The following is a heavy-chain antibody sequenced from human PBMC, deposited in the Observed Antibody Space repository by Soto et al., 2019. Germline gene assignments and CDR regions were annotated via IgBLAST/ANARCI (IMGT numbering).Heavy chain of an antibody. D-gene: IGHD6-19*01. V-gene: IGHV1-69*13. CDR3: ARDTRVYSSGWDTVYGMDV. J-gene: IGHJ6*02. Sequence: ASVKVSCKASGGTFSSYAISWVRQAPGQGLEWMGGIIPIFGTANYAQKFQGRVTITADEPTSTAYMELSSLRSEDTAVYYCARDTRVYSSGWDTVYGMDVWGQGTTVTVSS. CDR1: GGTFSSYA. CDR2: IIPIFGTA.